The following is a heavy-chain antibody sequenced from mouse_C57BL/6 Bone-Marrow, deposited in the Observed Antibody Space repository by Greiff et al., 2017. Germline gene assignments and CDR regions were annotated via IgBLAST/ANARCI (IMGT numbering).Heavy chain of an antibody. D-gene: IGHD2-4*01. CDR1: GYTFTSYW. CDR2: IDPSDSYT. Sequence: QVQLQQPGAELVKPGASVKLSCKASGYTFTSYWMQWVKQRPGQGLEWIGEIDPSDSYTNYNQKFKGKATLTVDTSSSTAYMQLSSLTSEDSAVYYCAREDDYGGAWFAYWGQGTLVTVSA. J-gene: IGHJ3*01. CDR3: AREDDYGGAWFAY. V-gene: IGHV1-50*01.